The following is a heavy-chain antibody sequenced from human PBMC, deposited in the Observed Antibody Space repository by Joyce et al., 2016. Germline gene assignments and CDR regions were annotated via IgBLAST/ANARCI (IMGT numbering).Heavy chain of an antibody. Sequence: EVELVESGGALVQPGGSLRLSCADAGFDFGGCSLTWVRQAPGNGLELLSYISNFGSPICYADSVRGRFTISRDNARKSLYLQMNSLRAEDTGVYFWARVGEHRTDWFFSWGQGTPVTVSS. D-gene: IGHD3-9*01. CDR1: GFDFGGCS. CDR3: ARVGEHRTDWFFS. V-gene: IGHV3-48*01. CDR2: ISNFGSPI. J-gene: IGHJ1*01.